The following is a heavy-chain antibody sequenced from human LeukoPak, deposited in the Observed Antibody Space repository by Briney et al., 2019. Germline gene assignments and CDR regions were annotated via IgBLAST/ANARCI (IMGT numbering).Heavy chain of an antibody. CDR3: AREGYSSSSFDY. D-gene: IGHD6-6*01. CDR2: INHSGSI. Sequence: SETLSLTCAVYGGSFSGYYWSWIRQPPGKGLEWIGEINHSGSINYNPSLKSRVTISVDTSKNQFSLKLSSVTAADTAVYYCAREGYSSSSFDYWGQGTLVTVSS. V-gene: IGHV4-34*01. J-gene: IGHJ4*02. CDR1: GGSFSGYY.